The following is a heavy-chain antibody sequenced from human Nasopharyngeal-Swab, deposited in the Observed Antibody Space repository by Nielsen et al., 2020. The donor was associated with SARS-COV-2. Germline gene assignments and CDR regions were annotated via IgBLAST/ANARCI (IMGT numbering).Heavy chain of an antibody. J-gene: IGHJ6*03. CDR3: ARVGSSWYGINYYYYMDV. D-gene: IGHD6-13*01. CDR2: IDFDGSNT. Sequence: GGSLRLSCTPSEFTLRNHWMHWVRLTPGKGLVWVSGIDFDGSNTFYADSVKGRFTISRDNSKNTLYLQMNSLRAEDTAVYYCARVGSSWYGINYYYYMDVWGKGTTVTVSS. CDR1: EFTLRNHW. V-gene: IGHV3-74*01.